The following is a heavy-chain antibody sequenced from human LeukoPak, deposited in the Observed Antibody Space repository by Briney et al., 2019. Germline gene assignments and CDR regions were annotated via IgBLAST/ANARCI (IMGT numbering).Heavy chain of an antibody. V-gene: IGHV1-46*01. CDR3: ARDRGRATTADAFDI. Sequence: GPSVKVSCKASGYTFTSYYMHWVRQAPGQGLEWMGIINPSGGSTSYAQKFQGRVTMTRDMSTSTVYMELSSLRSEDTAVYYCARDRGRATTADAFDIWGQGTMVTVSS. D-gene: IGHD1-26*01. J-gene: IGHJ3*02. CDR2: INPSGGST. CDR1: GYTFTSYY.